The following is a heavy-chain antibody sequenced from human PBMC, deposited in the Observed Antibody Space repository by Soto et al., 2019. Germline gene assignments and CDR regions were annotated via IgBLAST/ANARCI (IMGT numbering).Heavy chain of an antibody. D-gene: IGHD6-13*01. CDR1: GGIFSSYA. CDR2: IIPMFGTP. J-gene: IGHJ5*02. V-gene: IGHV1-69*01. CDR3: ARDRDSNAWYTPFDP. Sequence: QVLLVQSGAEVEKPGSSVKLSCKASGGIFSSYAINWVRQASGQGLEWMGGIIPMFGTPNYAQKFQGRVTITVDASTSTAFMELRGLRSEDTAVYYCARDRDSNAWYTPFDPWGQGTLVTVSS.